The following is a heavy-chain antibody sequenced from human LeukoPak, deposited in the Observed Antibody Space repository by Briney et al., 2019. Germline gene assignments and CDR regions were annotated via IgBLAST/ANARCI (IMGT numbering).Heavy chain of an antibody. J-gene: IGHJ4*02. D-gene: IGHD3-3*01. V-gene: IGHV1-2*02. CDR3: ARDRLGASYYDFWSGEIGNY. CDR2: INPNSGGT. Sequence: ASVKVSCKASGYTFTGYYMHWVRQAPGQGLEWMAWINPNSGGTNYAQKFQGRVTMTRDTSISTAYMELSRLRSDDTAVYYCARDRLGASYYDFWSGEIGNYWGQGTLVTVSS. CDR1: GYTFTGYY.